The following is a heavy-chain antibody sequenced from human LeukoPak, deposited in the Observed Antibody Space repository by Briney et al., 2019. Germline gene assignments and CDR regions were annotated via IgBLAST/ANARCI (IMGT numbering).Heavy chain of an antibody. CDR1: GFTFSSYS. CDR2: ITASGTAK. V-gene: IGHV3-48*02. J-gene: IGHJ4*02. D-gene: IGHD1-26*01. CDR3: ASSGSYRFDY. Sequence: GGSLRLSCAASGFTFSSYSMNWVRQAPGKGLEWVSHITASGTAKFYADSVKGRFTISRDNAKNSLYLQMNSLRDEDTAVYYCASSGSYRFDYWGQGTLVTVSS.